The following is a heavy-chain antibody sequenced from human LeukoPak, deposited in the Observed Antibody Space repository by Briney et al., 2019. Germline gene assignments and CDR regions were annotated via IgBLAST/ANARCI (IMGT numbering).Heavy chain of an antibody. CDR2: IIPILGIA. D-gene: IGHD3-3*01. CDR3: AREYDFWSGYQNNWFDP. CDR1: GGTFTSHA. J-gene: IGHJ5*02. V-gene: IGHV1-69*04. Sequence: ASVTVSFKASGGTFTSHAISWVRQAPGQGLEWMGRIIPILGIANYAQKFQGRVTITADKSTSTAYMELSSLRSEDTAVYYCAREYDFWSGYQNNWFDPWGQGTLVTVSS.